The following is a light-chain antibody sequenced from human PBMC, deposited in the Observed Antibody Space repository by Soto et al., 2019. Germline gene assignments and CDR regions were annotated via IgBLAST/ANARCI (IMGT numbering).Light chain of an antibody. Sequence: DIQMTQSPCSVCASVGDTVTITCRASQSISMYLSWYQQKPGKAPKLLIYSASILQSGVPSRFSGSGFGTDFTLTINSLQPEDFAGYHCQQSYDMPWTFGQGTKVDIK. CDR2: SAS. CDR3: QQSYDMPWT. V-gene: IGKV1-39*01. CDR1: QSISMY. J-gene: IGKJ1*01.